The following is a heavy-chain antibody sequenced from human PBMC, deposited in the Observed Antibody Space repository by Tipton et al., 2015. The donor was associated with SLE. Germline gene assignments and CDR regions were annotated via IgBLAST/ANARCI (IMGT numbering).Heavy chain of an antibody. V-gene: IGHV3-30*02. CDR2: IRFDGSNV. J-gene: IGHJ4*02. Sequence: SGFTFSSLGIHCVRQAAGQGLEWVASIRFDGSNVYYRDSVKGRFTISRDNSKSMLYLQMDSLRTEDTAVYFCAKDRWAARFFDYWGQGTLVTVSS. CDR3: AKDRWAARFFDY. CDR1: GFTFSSLG. D-gene: IGHD6-6*01.